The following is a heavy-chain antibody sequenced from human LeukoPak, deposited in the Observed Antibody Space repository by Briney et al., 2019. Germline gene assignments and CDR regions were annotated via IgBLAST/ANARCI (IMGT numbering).Heavy chain of an antibody. V-gene: IGHV3-20*04. Sequence: RPGGSLRLSCAASGFTFDDSAMRWVRQAPGKGLEWVSGINWNSGVIGYADSVKGRFTISRDISKNTLYLQMNSLRAEDTAVYYCARVLSGRGSLYDYYYYMDVWGKGTTVTISS. CDR3: ARVLSGRGSLYDYYYYMDV. CDR2: INWNSGVI. D-gene: IGHD3-10*01. CDR1: GFTFDDSA. J-gene: IGHJ6*03.